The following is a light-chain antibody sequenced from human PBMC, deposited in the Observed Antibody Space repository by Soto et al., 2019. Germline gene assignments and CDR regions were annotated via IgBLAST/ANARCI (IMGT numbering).Light chain of an antibody. CDR2: DVT. CDR3: CSYGGSFPYV. V-gene: IGLV2-11*01. CDR1: SSDVGGYDY. Sequence: QSALTQPPSVSGSPGQSVTISCTGTSSDVGGYDYVSWYQQHPGKAPKLLIYDVTKRPSGVPDRFSGSKSGNTASLTISGLQADYEADFFCCSYGGSFPYVFGTGTKVSGL. J-gene: IGLJ1*01.